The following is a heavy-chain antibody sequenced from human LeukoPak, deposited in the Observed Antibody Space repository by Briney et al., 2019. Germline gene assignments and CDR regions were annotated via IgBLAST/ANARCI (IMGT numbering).Heavy chain of an antibody. D-gene: IGHD1-1*01. Sequence: SETLSLTCAVYGGSFSHNYWTWVRQTPGRGLEWVGEISHSGDISGHNPSLGSRVTISVDSSKKQFSLTLTCVTAADTGIYYCARVPDITARPCYTWGPGTPVIVSS. J-gene: IGHJ5*01. CDR2: ISHSGDIS. CDR3: ARVPDITARPCYT. CDR1: GGSFSHNY. V-gene: IGHV4-34*01.